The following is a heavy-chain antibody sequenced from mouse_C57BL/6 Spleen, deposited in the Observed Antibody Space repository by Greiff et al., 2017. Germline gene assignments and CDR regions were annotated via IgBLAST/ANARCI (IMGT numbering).Heavy chain of an antibody. D-gene: IGHD1-1*01. CDR2: ILPSIGRT. CDR1: DSEVFPIAY. Sequence: QVQLQQSGSELRSPGSSVKLSCKDFDSEVFPIAYMSWVRQKPGHGFEWIGGILPSIGRTIYGEKFEDKATLDADTLSNTAYLELNSLTSEDSAIYYCARGNYGSSYNYAMDYWGQGTSVTVSS. CDR3: ARGNYGSSYNYAMDY. J-gene: IGHJ4*01. V-gene: IGHV15-2*01.